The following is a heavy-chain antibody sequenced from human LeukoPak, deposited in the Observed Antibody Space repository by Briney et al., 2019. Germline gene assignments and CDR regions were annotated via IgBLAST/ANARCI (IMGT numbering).Heavy chain of an antibody. D-gene: IGHD4-23*01. CDR1: GGSISSSSYY. CDR3: ARDKYHYGGNPPWYFDL. V-gene: IGHV4-39*07. Sequence: SETLSLTCTVSGGSISSSSYYWGWIRQPPRKGLEWIGSIYYSGSTYYNPSLKSRVTISVDTSKNQFSLKLSSVTAADTAVYYCARDKYHYGGNPPWYFDLWGRGTLVTVSS. CDR2: IYYSGST. J-gene: IGHJ2*01.